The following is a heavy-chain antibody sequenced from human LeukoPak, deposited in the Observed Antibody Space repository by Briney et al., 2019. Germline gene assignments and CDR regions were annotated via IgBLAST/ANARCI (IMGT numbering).Heavy chain of an antibody. D-gene: IGHD3-9*01. CDR2: ISDSGSVT. CDR3: AKDPYDTPYYFDY. V-gene: IGHV3-23*01. J-gene: IGHJ4*02. CDR1: GFTFSNYA. Sequence: PGGSLRLSCAASGFTFSNYAMSWVRQAPGEGLEWVSTISDSGSVTYYADSVKGRFTISRDNSKNTLYLQMNSLRAEDTAVYYCAKDPYDTPYYFDYWGQGTLVTVSS.